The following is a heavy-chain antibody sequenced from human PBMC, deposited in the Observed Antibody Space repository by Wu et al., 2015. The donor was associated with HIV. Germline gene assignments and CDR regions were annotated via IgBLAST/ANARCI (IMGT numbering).Heavy chain of an antibody. CDR3: ARVYSSTWYDFFDL. CDR2: ILPLFDIT. Sequence: QVQLVQSGAEVKKPGASVKVSCKASGVALTSFVFSWVRQAPGQGLEWMGGILPLFDITQYAQKFRDRVTITADESTSTTYLELSGLRSDDTAIYFCARVYSSTWYDFFDLWGQGTLVTVSS. V-gene: IGHV1-69*01. J-gene: IGHJ4*02. CDR1: GVALTSFV. D-gene: IGHD2-2*01.